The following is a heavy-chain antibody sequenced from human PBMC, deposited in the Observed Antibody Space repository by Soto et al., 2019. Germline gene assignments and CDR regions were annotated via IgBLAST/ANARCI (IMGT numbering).Heavy chain of an antibody. Sequence: SETLSLTCAVYGGSFSGYYWSWIRQPPGKGLEWIGEINHSGSTNYNPSLKSRVTISVDTSKNQFSLKLSSVTAADTAVYYCARSGAALDYWGQGTLVTVSS. J-gene: IGHJ4*02. CDR3: ARSGAALDY. CDR1: GGSFSGYY. V-gene: IGHV4-34*01. CDR2: INHSGST. D-gene: IGHD2-15*01.